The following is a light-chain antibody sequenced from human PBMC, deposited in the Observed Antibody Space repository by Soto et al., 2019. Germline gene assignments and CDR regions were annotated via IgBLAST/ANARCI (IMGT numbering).Light chain of an antibody. CDR3: QQYAISWT. CDR1: QSVSSNQ. CDR2: GAS. Sequence: EIVLTQSPGTLSLSPGERATLSCRASQSVSSNQLAWYQQKPGQAPRLLMYGASSRATGIPDRFSGSGSGTDFTLTISRLGPEDFAVYYYQQYAISWTFGQGTKVEIK. J-gene: IGKJ1*01. V-gene: IGKV3-20*01.